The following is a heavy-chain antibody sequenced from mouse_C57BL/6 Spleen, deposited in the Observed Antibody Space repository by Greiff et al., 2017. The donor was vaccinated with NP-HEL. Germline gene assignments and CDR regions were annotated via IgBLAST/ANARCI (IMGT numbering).Heavy chain of an antibody. CDR2: ISGGGGNT. CDR1: GFTFSSYT. D-gene: IGHD2-1*01. J-gene: IGHJ2*01. V-gene: IGHV5-9*01. Sequence: EVKLVESGGGLVKPGGSLKLSCAASGFTFSSYTMSWVRQTPEKRLEWVATISGGGGNTYYPDSVKGRFTISRDNAKNTLYLQMSSLRSEDTALYYCARREGNNYFDYWGQGTTLTVSS. CDR3: ARREGNNYFDY.